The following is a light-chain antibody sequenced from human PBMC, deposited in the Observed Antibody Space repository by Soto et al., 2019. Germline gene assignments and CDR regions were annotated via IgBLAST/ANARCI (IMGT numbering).Light chain of an antibody. V-gene: IGKV1-5*01. CDR2: DVS. J-gene: IGKJ1*01. Sequence: DIQMTQSPSTLSVSVGDRVTITCRASQSISAWLAWYQQKPGKAPNLLIYDVSTLDSGVPSRFSGSASGTEFTLTISSLESDDFATYYCQQYHRYSTFGQGTRVDIK. CDR1: QSISAW. CDR3: QQYHRYST.